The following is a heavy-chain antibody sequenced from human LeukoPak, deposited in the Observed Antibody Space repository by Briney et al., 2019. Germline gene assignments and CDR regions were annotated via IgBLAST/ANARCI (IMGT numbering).Heavy chain of an antibody. Sequence: EASVKVSCKASGGTFSSYAISWVRQGPGQGLEWMGGIIPIFGTANYAQKFQGRVTITADESTSTAYMELSSLRSEDTAVYYCARDSVAGSIAAAGTSWFDPWGQGTLVTVSS. D-gene: IGHD6-13*01. CDR2: IIPIFGTA. CDR3: ARDSVAGSIAAAGTSWFDP. V-gene: IGHV1-69*13. CDR1: GGTFSSYA. J-gene: IGHJ5*02.